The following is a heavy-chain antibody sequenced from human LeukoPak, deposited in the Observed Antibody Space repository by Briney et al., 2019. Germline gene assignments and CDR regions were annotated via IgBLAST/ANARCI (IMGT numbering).Heavy chain of an antibody. CDR3: ARGSGWLDY. CDR1: GLIFGNYW. Sequence: GGSRRLSCAASGLIFGNYWMHWVRQVPGKVPVWVARINGDGSSTAYADSVKGRFTISRDTAKNSLYLQMNSLRAEDTAVYYCARGSGWLDYWGQGTLVTVSS. J-gene: IGHJ4*02. D-gene: IGHD6-19*01. CDR2: INGDGSST. V-gene: IGHV3-74*01.